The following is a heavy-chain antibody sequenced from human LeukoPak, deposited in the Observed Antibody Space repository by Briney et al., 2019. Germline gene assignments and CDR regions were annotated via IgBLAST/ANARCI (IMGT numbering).Heavy chain of an antibody. D-gene: IGHD1-26*01. J-gene: IGHJ3*02. CDR1: GYTLTELS. CDR2: FDPEDGET. Sequence: SVKVSCKVSGYTLTELSMHWVRQAPGKGLEWMGGFDPEDGETIYAQKFQGRVTMTEDTSTDTAYMVLSSLRSEDAAVYYCATRGAMNPSDAFDIWGQGTMVTVSS. CDR3: ATRGAMNPSDAFDI. V-gene: IGHV1-24*01.